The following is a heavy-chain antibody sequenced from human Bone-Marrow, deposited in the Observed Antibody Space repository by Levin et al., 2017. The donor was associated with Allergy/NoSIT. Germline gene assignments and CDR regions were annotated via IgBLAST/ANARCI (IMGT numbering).Heavy chain of an antibody. CDR2: IKQDGSEK. Sequence: ETLSLTCAASGFTFSSYWMSWVRQAPGKGLEWVANIKQDGSEKYFVDSVKGRFTISRDNAKNSLYLQMSSLRAEDTAVYYCARTYADGGYFDYWGQGTLVTVSS. J-gene: IGHJ4*02. CDR1: GFTFSSYW. D-gene: IGHD3-10*01. V-gene: IGHV3-7*01. CDR3: ARTYADGGYFDY.